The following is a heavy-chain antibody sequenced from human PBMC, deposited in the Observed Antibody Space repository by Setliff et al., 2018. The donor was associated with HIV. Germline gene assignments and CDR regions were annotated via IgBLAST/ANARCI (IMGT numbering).Heavy chain of an antibody. Sequence: LSLTCAVYGGSFSGYYWSCIRQPPGKGLEWIGEINHGGNSNYNPSLKSRVTMSVDTSKNQLSLKVTSVTAADTAVYYCVRPRGDYGDDGMFFDYWGQGTLVTVSS. CDR2: INHGGNS. D-gene: IGHD4-17*01. CDR3: VRPRGDYGDDGMFFDY. J-gene: IGHJ4*02. CDR1: GGSFSGYY. V-gene: IGHV4-34*01.